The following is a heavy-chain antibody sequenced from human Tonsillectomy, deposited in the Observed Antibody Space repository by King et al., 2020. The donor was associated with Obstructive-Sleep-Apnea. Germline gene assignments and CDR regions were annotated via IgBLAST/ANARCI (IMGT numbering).Heavy chain of an antibody. V-gene: IGHV3-9*01. CDR1: GFTFDEYG. D-gene: IGHD3-22*01. CDR3: AKDPAVVVKDFFDH. J-gene: IGHJ4*02. Sequence: VQLVESGGGLVQPGRSLRLSCAASGFTFDEYGMHWVRQAPGKGLEWGSGISWNSAKIAYADSVKGRFNISRDKAKNSLYLQMNSLRAEDTALYYCAKDPAVVVKDFFDHWGQGTLVTVSS. CDR2: ISWNSAKI.